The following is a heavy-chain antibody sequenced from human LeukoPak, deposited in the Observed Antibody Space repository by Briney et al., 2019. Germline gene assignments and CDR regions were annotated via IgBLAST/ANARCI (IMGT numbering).Heavy chain of an antibody. Sequence: SETLSLTCTVSGGSISSYYWSWIRQPAGKGLEWIGRIYTSGSTNYNPSLKSRVTMSVDTSKNQFSLKLSSVTAADTAVYYCARDSPTYYDILTGYDHYYYYTDVWGKGTTVTVSS. V-gene: IGHV4-4*07. CDR2: IYTSGST. CDR3: ARDSPTYYDILTGYDHYYYYTDV. J-gene: IGHJ6*03. D-gene: IGHD3-9*01. CDR1: GGSISSYY.